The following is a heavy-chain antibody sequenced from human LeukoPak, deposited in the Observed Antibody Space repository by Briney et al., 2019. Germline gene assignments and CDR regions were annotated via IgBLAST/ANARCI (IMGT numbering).Heavy chain of an antibody. V-gene: IGHV1-18*01. CDR2: ISAYNGNT. D-gene: IGHD3-10*01. CDR1: GYTFTSYG. J-gene: IGHJ4*02. Sequence: ASVKVSCKASGYTFTSYGISWVRQAPGQGLEWMGWISAYNGNTNYAQKLQGRVTMTTDTSTSTAYMELRSLRSDDTAVYYCAFGESRQLDSHSPFDYWGQGTLVTVSS. CDR3: AFGESRQLDSHSPFDY.